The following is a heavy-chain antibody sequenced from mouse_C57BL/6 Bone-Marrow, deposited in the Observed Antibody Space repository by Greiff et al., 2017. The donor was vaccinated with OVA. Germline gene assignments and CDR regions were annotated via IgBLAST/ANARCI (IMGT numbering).Heavy chain of an antibody. J-gene: IGHJ3*01. V-gene: IGHV1-50*01. CDR2: IDPSDSYT. CDR1: GYTFTSYW. CDR3: ARRDWLAY. Sequence: QVQLQQPGAELVKPGASVKLSCKASGYTFTSYWMQWVKQRPGQGLEWIGEIDPSDSYTNYNQKFKGKATLTVDTSSSTAYMQLSSLTSEDSAVYYCARRDWLAYWGQGTLVTVSA.